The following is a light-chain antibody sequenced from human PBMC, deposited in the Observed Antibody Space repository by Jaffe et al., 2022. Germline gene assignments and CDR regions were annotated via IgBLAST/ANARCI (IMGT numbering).Light chain of an antibody. CDR2: EVS. V-gene: IGLV2-8*01. J-gene: IGLJ3*02. Sequence: ALTQPPSASGSPGQSVTISCTGTSSDVGAYDFVSWYQQRPGKAPKLIIYEVSKRSSGVPDRFSGSKSGTTASLTVSGLQTEDEADYYCASHAASGMFGGGTRLTVL. CDR1: SSDVGAYDF. CDR3: ASHAASGM.